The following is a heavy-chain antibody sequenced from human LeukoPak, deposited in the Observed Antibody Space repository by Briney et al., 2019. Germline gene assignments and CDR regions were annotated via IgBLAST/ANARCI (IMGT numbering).Heavy chain of an antibody. J-gene: IGHJ3*02. Sequence: PSETLSLTCAVYGGSFGGYYWSWIRQPPGKGLEWIGSIYYSGSTYYNPSLKSRVTISVDTSKNQFSLKLSSVTAADTAVYYCARPLYEKGQYYGSGRIDAFDIWGQGTMVTVSS. CDR1: GGSFGGYY. D-gene: IGHD3-10*01. CDR2: IYYSGST. CDR3: ARPLYEKGQYYGSGRIDAFDI. V-gene: IGHV4-34*01.